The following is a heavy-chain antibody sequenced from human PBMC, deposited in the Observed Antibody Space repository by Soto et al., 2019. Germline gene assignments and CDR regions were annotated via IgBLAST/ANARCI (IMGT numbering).Heavy chain of an antibody. CDR1: GGSISSDSYY. Sequence: SETLSLTCTVSGGSISSDSYYWGWIRQSPEKGLEWIASISYSGSTYYNPTLKSRLIISVDTSKSQFSLKLSPVTAADTAVYYCARGRSGAAGTFDYWGQGALVTVSS. D-gene: IGHD6-13*01. J-gene: IGHJ4*02. CDR3: ARGRSGAAGTFDY. V-gene: IGHV4-39*01. CDR2: ISYSGST.